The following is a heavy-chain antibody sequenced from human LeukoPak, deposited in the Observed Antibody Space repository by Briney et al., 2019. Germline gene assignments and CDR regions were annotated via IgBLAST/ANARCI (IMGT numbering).Heavy chain of an antibody. CDR1: EFTVSTNY. CDR3: ARDFYGDNSEVVSWHFDL. D-gene: IGHD4-23*01. Sequence: GGSLRLSCTASEFTVSTNYMSWVRQAPGKGLEWVSVIYSGGSSTYYADSVKGRFTISRDKSKNTLYLQMNSLRAEDTAVYYCARDFYGDNSEVVSWHFDLWGRGTLVSVSS. J-gene: IGHJ2*01. V-gene: IGHV3-66*01. CDR2: IYSGGSST.